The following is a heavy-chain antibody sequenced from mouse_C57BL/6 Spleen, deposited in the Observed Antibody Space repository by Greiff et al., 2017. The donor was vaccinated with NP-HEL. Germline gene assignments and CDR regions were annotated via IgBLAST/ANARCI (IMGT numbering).Heavy chain of an antibody. CDR3: AREGNYGYSWFAY. J-gene: IGHJ3*01. CDR2: INPSNGGT. D-gene: IGHD2-2*01. V-gene: IGHV1-53*01. Sequence: VQLQQPGTELVKPGAPVKLSCKASGYTFTSYWMHWVKQRPGQGLEWIGNINPSNGGTNYNEKFKSKATLTVDKSSSTAYMQLSSLTSEDSAVYYCAREGNYGYSWFAYWGQGTLVTVSA. CDR1: GYTFTSYW.